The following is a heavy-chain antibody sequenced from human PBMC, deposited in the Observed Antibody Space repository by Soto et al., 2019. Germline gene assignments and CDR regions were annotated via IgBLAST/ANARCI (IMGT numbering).Heavy chain of an antibody. CDR1: GGSINRYY. CDR2: IYYSGST. D-gene: IGHD5-12*01. Sequence: KTSETLSLTCTVSGGSINRYYWNWIRQPPGKGLEWIGYIYYSGSTNYNPSLKSRVTMSVETSNNQFSLKLSSVTAADTAVYFCAGVGGVDGYNYLNYWGQGTLVTVS. CDR3: AGVGGVDGYNYLNY. V-gene: IGHV4-59*03. J-gene: IGHJ4*02.